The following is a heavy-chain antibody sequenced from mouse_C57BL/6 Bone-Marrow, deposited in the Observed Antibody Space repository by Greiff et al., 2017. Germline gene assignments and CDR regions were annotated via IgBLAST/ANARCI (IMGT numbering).Heavy chain of an antibody. CDR3: ARSGGLRRLDY. CDR2: IIPSNGGT. Sequence: QVQLQQPGTELVKPGASVKLSCKASGYTFTSYWMHGVKQRPGQGLEWIGNIIPSNGGTNYNEKFQSKATLTVDKSSSTAYMQRSSLTAEDSAVYYCARSGGLRRLDYWGQGTTLTVSS. V-gene: IGHV1-53*01. J-gene: IGHJ2*01. D-gene: IGHD2-4*01. CDR1: GYTFTSYW.